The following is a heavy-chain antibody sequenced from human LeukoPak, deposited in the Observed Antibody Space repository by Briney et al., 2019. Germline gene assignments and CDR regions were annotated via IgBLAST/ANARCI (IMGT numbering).Heavy chain of an antibody. V-gene: IGHV3-20*04. D-gene: IGHD6-13*01. J-gene: IGHJ4*02. CDR1: GFTFDDYG. CDR3: ARGLYSSSPFDY. Sequence: PGGSLRLSCAASGFTFDDYGMSWVRQAPGKGLEWVSGINWNGGSTGYADSVKGRFTISRDNAKNTLYLQMNSLRAEDTAVYYCARGLYSSSPFDYWGQGTLVTVSS. CDR2: INWNGGST.